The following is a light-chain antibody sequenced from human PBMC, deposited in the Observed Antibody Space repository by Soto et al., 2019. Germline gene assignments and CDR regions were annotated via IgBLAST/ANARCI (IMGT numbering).Light chain of an antibody. CDR1: SSDVGYYNY. V-gene: IGLV2-14*01. J-gene: IGLJ1*01. CDR2: EVT. Sequence: QSALTQPASVSGSLGQSITISCTGTSSDVGYYNYVSWYQQHPGEAPKLLIYEVTIRPSGFSNRFSGSKSGNTASLTISGLEAENEADHYCISYTTTSTYVFGTGTKLTVL. CDR3: ISYTTTSTYV.